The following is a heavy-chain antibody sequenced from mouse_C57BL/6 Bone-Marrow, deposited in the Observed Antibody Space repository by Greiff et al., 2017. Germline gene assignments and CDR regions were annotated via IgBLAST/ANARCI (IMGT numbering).Heavy chain of an antibody. CDR2: IHPNSGST. D-gene: IGHD4-1*01. J-gene: IGHJ3*01. Sequence: VQLQQPGAELVKPGASVKLSCKASGYTFTSYWMHWVKQRPGQGLEWIGMIHPNSGSTNYNEKFKSKATLPGDKSSSTAYMQLSSLTSEDSAVYYCARERLGREWFAYWGQGTLVTVSA. CDR3: ARERLGREWFAY. CDR1: GYTFTSYW. V-gene: IGHV1-64*01.